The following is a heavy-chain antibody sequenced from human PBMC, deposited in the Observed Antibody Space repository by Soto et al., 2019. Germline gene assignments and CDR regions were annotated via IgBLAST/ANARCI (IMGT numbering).Heavy chain of an antibody. V-gene: IGHV3-23*01. J-gene: IGHJ3*02. Sequence: PGGSLRLSWAASGFTFSSYAMSWVRQAPGKGLEWVSAISGSGGSTYYADSVKGRFTISRDNSKNTLYLQMNSLRAEDTAVYYCAKWSVVVITGGLKAFDIWGQGTMVTVSS. CDR1: GFTFSSYA. CDR2: ISGSGGST. D-gene: IGHD3-22*01. CDR3: AKWSVVVITGGLKAFDI.